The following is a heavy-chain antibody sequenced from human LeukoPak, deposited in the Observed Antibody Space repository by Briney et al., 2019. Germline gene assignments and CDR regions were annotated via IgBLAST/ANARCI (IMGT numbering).Heavy chain of an antibody. Sequence: SETLSLTCTVSGDSISNSGYYWSWIRQHPGKGLEWIGYIYYSGSTYYNPSLRSRLTISVDTSKNQFSLKLNSVTAADTAIYYCARDLDGYNSLDYWGQGTLVTVSS. CDR1: GDSISNSGYY. V-gene: IGHV4-31*03. D-gene: IGHD5-24*01. CDR2: IYYSGST. J-gene: IGHJ4*02. CDR3: ARDLDGYNSLDY.